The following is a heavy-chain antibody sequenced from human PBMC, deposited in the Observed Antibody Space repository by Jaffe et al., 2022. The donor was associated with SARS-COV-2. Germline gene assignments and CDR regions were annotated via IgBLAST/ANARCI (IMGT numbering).Heavy chain of an antibody. CDR1: GFTFSSYW. J-gene: IGHJ5*01. Sequence: EEHLVESGGGLVQPGGSLRLSCAASGFTFSSYWLYWVRQAPGKGLEWVSRINTDGSSTIYAGSVKGRFTVSRDNGKNTLYLQMNSLRAEDTAVYYCALMTTDDSFDSWGQGTLVTVSS. CDR3: ALMTTDDSFDS. CDR2: INTDGSST. V-gene: IGHV3-74*01. D-gene: IGHD4-17*01.